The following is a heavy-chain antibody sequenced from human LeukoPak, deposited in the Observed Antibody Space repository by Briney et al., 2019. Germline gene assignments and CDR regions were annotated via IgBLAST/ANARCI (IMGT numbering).Heavy chain of an antibody. CDR2: ISSSSSYI. J-gene: IGHJ4*02. V-gene: IGHV3-21*01. CDR3: ACTLGYCSSTSCYHFDY. D-gene: IGHD2-2*01. Sequence: PGGSLRLSCAASGFTFSSYSMNWVRQAPGKGLEWVSSISSSSSYIYYADSVKGRFTISRDNAKNSLYLQMNSLRAEDTAVYYCACTLGYCSSTSCYHFDYWGQGTLVTVSS. CDR1: GFTFSSYS.